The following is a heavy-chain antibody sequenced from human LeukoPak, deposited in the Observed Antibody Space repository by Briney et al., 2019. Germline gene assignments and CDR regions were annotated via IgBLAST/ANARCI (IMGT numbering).Heavy chain of an antibody. V-gene: IGHV5-51*01. CDR2: IYPGDSGT. Sequence: GESLQISCKGSGYLFTNYWIGWVRQLPGKGLELMGVIYPGDSGTRYSPSFQGQVTISADKSISSAYLQWSSLKASDIAMYYCARLPYCGGDCYPNWFDTWGQGTLVTVSS. D-gene: IGHD2-21*02. CDR3: ARLPYCGGDCYPNWFDT. CDR1: GYLFTNYW. J-gene: IGHJ5*01.